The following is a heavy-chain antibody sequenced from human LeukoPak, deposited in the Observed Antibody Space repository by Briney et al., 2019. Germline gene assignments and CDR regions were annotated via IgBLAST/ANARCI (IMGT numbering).Heavy chain of an antibody. V-gene: IGHV3-53*01. CDR2: IYSGGTT. Sequence: PGGSLRLSCAASGFTVSTNYMSWVRQAPGKGLEWVSVIYSGGTTIYADSVKGRFAMSRDNDKNTLYLQLSRLRAEDTAVFYCVRAVAGKGCIDYWGQGTLVTVSS. CDR1: GFTVSTNY. J-gene: IGHJ4*02. D-gene: IGHD6-19*01. CDR3: VRAVAGKGCIDY.